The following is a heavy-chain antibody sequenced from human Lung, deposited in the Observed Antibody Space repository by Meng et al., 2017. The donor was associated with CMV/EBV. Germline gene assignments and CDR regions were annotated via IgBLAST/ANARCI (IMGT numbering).Heavy chain of an antibody. CDR2: IYYSGST. J-gene: IGHJ4*02. Sequence: TLSLXXTVSGGSISSGDYYWSWIRQPPGKGLEWIGYIYYSGSTYYNPSLKSRVTISVDTSKNQFSLKLSSVTAADTAVYYCARGNWNDAFVLDYWGQGXLVTVSS. D-gene: IGHD1-1*01. CDR1: GGSISSGDYY. V-gene: IGHV4-30-4*08. CDR3: ARGNWNDAFVLDY.